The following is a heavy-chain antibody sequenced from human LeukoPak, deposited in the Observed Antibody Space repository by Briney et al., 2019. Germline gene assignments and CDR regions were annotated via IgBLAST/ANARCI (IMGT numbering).Heavy chain of an antibody. J-gene: IGHJ4*02. CDR3: AKARSGLAAAGGDSDGYYFDY. CDR1: GFTFSSYG. V-gene: IGHV3-30*02. CDR2: IRYDGSNK. Sequence: GGSLRLSCAASGFTFSSYGMHWVRQAPGKGLEWVAFIRYDGSNKYHADSVKGRFTISRDNSKNTLYLQMNSLRAEDTAVYYCAKARSGLAAAGGDSDGYYFDYWGQGTLVTVSS. D-gene: IGHD6-13*01.